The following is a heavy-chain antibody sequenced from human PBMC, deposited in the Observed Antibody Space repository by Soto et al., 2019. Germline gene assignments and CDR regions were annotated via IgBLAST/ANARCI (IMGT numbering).Heavy chain of an antibody. CDR1: GGAIRRYF. V-gene: IGHV4-59*01. CDR3: SGTKQRQSGIDY. D-gene: IGHD1-20*01. CDR2: TYYTADT. J-gene: IGHJ4*02. Sequence: SETLSLTCTVSGGAIRRYFWSWIRQPPGKGLEWICSTYYTADTKYNLSLESRATISADPSKTQFSLRLGPVTPADSALFSCSGTKQRQSGIDYCRTGTL.